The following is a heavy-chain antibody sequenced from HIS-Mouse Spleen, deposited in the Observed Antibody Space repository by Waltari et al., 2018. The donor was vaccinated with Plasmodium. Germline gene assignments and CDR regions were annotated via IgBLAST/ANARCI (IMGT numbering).Heavy chain of an antibody. V-gene: IGHV4-39*01. J-gene: IGHJ4*02. CDR1: GGSISSSSYY. CDR3: SSRGSS. Sequence: QLQLQESGPGLVKPSETLSLTCTVSGGSISSSSYYWGWIRPPPGKGLEWIGSIYYSGSTYDNPALKGRVTISGDTSKNQFSLKLGSVTAADTAVYYCSSRGSSWGQGTLVTVSS. D-gene: IGHD1-26*01. CDR2: IYYSGST.